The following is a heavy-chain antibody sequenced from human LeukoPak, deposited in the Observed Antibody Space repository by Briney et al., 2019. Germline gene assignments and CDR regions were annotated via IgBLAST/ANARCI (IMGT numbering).Heavy chain of an antibody. CDR1: GSSISSGGYY. Sequence: SETLSLTCTVSGSSISSGGYYWSWIRQPPGKGLEWIGYIYHSGSTYYNPSLKSRVTISVDRSKNQFSLKLSSVTAADTAVYYCARGDCSSTSCYNYFDYWGQGTLVTVSS. CDR2: IYHSGST. J-gene: IGHJ4*02. CDR3: ARGDCSSTSCYNYFDY. V-gene: IGHV4-30-2*01. D-gene: IGHD2-2*02.